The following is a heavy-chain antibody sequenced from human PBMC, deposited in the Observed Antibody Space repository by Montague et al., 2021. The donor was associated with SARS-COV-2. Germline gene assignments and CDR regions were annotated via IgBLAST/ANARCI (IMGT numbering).Heavy chain of an antibody. D-gene: IGHD1-1*01. CDR1: GDSVSSNGST. J-gene: IGHJ6*02. V-gene: IGHV6-1*01. Sequence: CAISGDSVSSNGSTWNWVRQSPSRGLEWLGGTYYRSKWYNDYAVAVRGRGSINPDTSKNQFSLQLNSVTPEDTAIYYCTSGREGNYNVMDVWGQGTTITVSS. CDR2: TYYRSKWYN. CDR3: TSGREGNYNVMDV.